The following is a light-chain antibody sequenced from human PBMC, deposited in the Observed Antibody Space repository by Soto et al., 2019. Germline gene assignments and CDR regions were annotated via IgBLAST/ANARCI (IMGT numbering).Light chain of an antibody. CDR1: QSISSF. V-gene: IGKV1-39*01. CDR3: QQSYSTPWT. J-gene: IGKJ1*01. Sequence: DIQMTQSPSSLSASVGDRVTITCRASQSISSFLNWYQQKPGEAPKLLIFAASSLQSGVPSRFSGSGSLTHFTLIISSLQPEDFASYYCQQSYSTPWTFGQGTKVDFK. CDR2: AAS.